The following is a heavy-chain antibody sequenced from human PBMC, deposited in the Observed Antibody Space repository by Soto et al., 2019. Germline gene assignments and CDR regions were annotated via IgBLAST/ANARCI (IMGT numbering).Heavy chain of an antibody. CDR1: GFTFSDHY. CDR3: TRRWGYTNKQVVPLDY. CDR2: SRNKVDSYTT. D-gene: IGHD5-12*01. V-gene: IGHV3-72*01. Sequence: GGSLRLSCAASGFTFSDHYMDWVRQAPGKGLEWVGRSRNKVDSYTTEYAASVKGRFTISRDDSKNSLYLQMNSLKTGDTAVYYCTRRWGYTNKQVVPLDYWGQGTLVTVAS. J-gene: IGHJ1*01.